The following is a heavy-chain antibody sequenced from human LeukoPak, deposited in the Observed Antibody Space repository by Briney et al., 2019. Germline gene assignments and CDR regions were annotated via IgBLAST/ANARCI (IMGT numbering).Heavy chain of an antibody. J-gene: IGHJ4*02. CDR2: IYTSGST. Sequence: PPETLSLTCTVSGGSISSSTYYWSWIRQPAGKGLEWIERIYTSGSTNYNPSLKSRVTISVDTSKNQFSLKLSSVTAADTAVYYCARVLLTGTTDYWGQGTLVTVSS. CDR1: GGSISSSTYY. D-gene: IGHD1-7*01. V-gene: IGHV4-61*02. CDR3: ARVLLTGTTDY.